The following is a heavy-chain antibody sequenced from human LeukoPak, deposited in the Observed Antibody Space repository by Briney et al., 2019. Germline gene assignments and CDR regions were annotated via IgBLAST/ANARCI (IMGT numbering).Heavy chain of an antibody. V-gene: IGHV1-18*01. CDR2: INANTGST. CDR3: ARDAFQGSSWSNWFDS. J-gene: IGHJ5*01. CDR1: GYIFNTNG. D-gene: IGHD6-13*01. Sequence: ASVKVSCKASGYIFNTNGLSWVRQAPGQGLGWMGWINANTGSTNYAQVFQGRVHMTTDTSTATAYMELTSLRSDDTATYYCARDAFQGSSWSNWFDSWGQGTLVTVSS.